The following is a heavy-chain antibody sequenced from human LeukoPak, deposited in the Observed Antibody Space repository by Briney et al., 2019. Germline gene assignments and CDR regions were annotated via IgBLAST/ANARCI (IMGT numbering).Heavy chain of an antibody. D-gene: IGHD2-15*01. CDR3: ASMSGDGDCSGGSCPDY. Sequence: PSETLSLTCAVYGGSFSGYYWSWIRQPPGKGLEWIGYIYYSGSTNYNPSLKSRVTISVDTSKNQISLKLSSVTAADTAVYYCASMSGDGDCSGGSCPDYWGQGTLVTVSS. CDR1: GGSFSGYY. J-gene: IGHJ4*02. V-gene: IGHV4-59*08. CDR2: IYYSGST.